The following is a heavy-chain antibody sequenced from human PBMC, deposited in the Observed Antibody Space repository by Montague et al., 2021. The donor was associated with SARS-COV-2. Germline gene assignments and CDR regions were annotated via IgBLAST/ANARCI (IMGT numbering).Heavy chain of an antibody. CDR1: GFTFSSYA. V-gene: IGHV3-23*01. Sequence: SLRLSCAASGFTFSSYAMNWVRQAPGKGLEWVSAITGSGGTTYYAESVKGRFTISRDNSRDTVYLQMGSLRADDTAVYYCAKDIHIVVVTGMDVWGQGTTVTVSS. CDR3: AKDIHIVVVTGMDV. J-gene: IGHJ6*02. CDR2: ITGSGGTT. D-gene: IGHD2-21*02.